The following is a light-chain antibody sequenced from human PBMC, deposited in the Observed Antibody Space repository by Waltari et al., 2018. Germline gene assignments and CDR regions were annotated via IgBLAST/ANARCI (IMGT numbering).Light chain of an antibody. CDR2: DAS. J-gene: IGKJ5*01. Sequence: IVLTQSPATLSLSPGERATLSCRASQSVSSYLAWYQQKPGQAPRLLIYDASNRATGIPARFSGSGSETDFTLTISSLEPEDFAVYYCQQRSNWPPTFGQGTRLEIK. V-gene: IGKV3-11*01. CDR1: QSVSSY. CDR3: QQRSNWPPT.